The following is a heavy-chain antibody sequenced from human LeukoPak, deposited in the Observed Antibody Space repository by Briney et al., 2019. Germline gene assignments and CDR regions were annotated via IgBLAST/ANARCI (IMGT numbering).Heavy chain of an antibody. Sequence: SETLSLTCAVYGGSFSGYYWSWIRQPPGKGLEWLGEINHSGSTNYNPSLKSRVTISVDTSKNRFSLRLSSATAADTAVYYCARDLGGSYSSETWFDPWGQGTLVTVSS. CDR3: ARDLGGSYSSETWFDP. CDR1: GGSFSGYY. CDR2: INHSGST. V-gene: IGHV4-34*01. D-gene: IGHD1-26*01. J-gene: IGHJ5*02.